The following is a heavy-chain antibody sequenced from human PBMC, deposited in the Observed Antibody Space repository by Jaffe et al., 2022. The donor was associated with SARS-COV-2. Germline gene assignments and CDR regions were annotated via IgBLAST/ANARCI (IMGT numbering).Heavy chain of an antibody. CDR2: INTNTGNP. D-gene: IGHD3-22*01. CDR3: ARPRGYSGYYWFDS. J-gene: IGHJ5*01. CDR1: GYTFTSYT. V-gene: IGHV7-4-1*02. Sequence: QVQLVQSGSELKKPGASVKVSCRASGYTFTSYTMNWVRQAPGQGLEWVGWINTNTGNPTYAQGFTGRFVFSFDTSVNTAYLQISSLKAEDTAMYYCARPRGYSGYYWFDSWGQGTLVTVSS.